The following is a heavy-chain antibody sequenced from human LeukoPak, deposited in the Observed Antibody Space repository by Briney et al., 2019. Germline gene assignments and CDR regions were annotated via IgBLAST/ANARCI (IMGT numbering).Heavy chain of an antibody. CDR1: GFTFSSYS. D-gene: IGHD2-2*01. CDR2: ISSSSSYI. Sequence: SGGSLRLSCAASGFTFSSYSMNWVRQAPGKGLEWVSSISSSSSYIYYADSVKGRFTISRDNAKNSLYLQMNSLRAEDTAVYYCARAESCSSTSCYFRDYYYGMDVWGQGTTVTVSS. J-gene: IGHJ6*02. CDR3: ARAESCSSTSCYFRDYYYGMDV. V-gene: IGHV3-21*01.